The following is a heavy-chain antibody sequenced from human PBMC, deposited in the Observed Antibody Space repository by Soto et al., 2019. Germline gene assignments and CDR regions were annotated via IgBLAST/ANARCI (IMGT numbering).Heavy chain of an antibody. CDR2: IYYSGST. Sequence: SETLSLTCTVSGGSISSYYWSWIRQPPGKGLEWIGYIYYSGSTNYNPSLKSRVTISVDTTKNQFSLKLSSVTAADTAVYYCVGTYSYDSSGYPNWFDPWGQGTLVTVSS. CDR3: VGTYSYDSSGYPNWFDP. CDR1: GGSISSYY. J-gene: IGHJ5*02. D-gene: IGHD3-22*01. V-gene: IGHV4-59*08.